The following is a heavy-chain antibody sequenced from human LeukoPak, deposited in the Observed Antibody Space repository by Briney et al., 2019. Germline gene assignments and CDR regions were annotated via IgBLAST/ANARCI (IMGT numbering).Heavy chain of an antibody. D-gene: IGHD3-10*01. CDR3: ARDLSYYYGSGFDY. Sequence: SETLSLTCTVSGGSISRYYWSWIRQPPGKGLEWIGYKDYSGSTNYNRSLKSRVTISVDTSKNQFSLKLSSVTAADTAVYYCARDLSYYYGSGFDYWGQGTLVTVSS. V-gene: IGHV4-59*01. J-gene: IGHJ4*02. CDR1: GGSISRYY. CDR2: KDYSGST.